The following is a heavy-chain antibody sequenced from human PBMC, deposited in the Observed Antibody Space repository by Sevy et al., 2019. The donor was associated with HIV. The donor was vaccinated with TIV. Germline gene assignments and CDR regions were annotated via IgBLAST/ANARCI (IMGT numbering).Heavy chain of an antibody. D-gene: IGHD3-22*01. CDR2: ISYDGSNK. J-gene: IGHJ4*02. V-gene: IGHV3-30*18. Sequence: GGSLRVSCAASGFTFSSYGMHWVRQAPGKGLEWVAVISYDGSNKYYADSVKGPFTISSDNSKNTLYLQMNSLRAEDTAVYYCAKVMEYYGSSGPIDYWCRGTLVPVSS. CDR1: GFTFSSYG. CDR3: AKVMEYYGSSGPIDY.